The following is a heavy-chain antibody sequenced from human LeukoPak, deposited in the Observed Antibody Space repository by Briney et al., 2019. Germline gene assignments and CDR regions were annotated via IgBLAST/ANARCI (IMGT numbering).Heavy chain of an antibody. J-gene: IGHJ3*02. V-gene: IGHV3-21*01. D-gene: IGHD2-21*02. CDR2: ISSSSSYI. CDR1: GFTFSSYS. CDR3: ARDSVTYDAFDI. Sequence: GGSLRLSCAASGFTFSSYSMNWVRQAPGKGLEWVSSISSSSSYIYYADSVKGRFTISRDNAKNSLYLQMNSLRAEDTAVYCCARDSVTYDAFDIWGQGAMVTVSS.